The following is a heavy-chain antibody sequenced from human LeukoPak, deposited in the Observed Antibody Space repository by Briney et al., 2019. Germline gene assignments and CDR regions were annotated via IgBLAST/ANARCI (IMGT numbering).Heavy chain of an antibody. Sequence: GGSLRLSCEASGFSFSNYGMHWVRQAPGKGLEWVAVIWYDESTKYYQDSVKGRVTISRDNSTHTVYLHMSSLRAEDTAVYFCVGSDGAGGKNPVDHWGQGTLVTVSS. CDR3: VGSDGAGGKNPVDH. D-gene: IGHD1-26*01. J-gene: IGHJ4*02. CDR2: IWYDESTK. V-gene: IGHV3-33*01. CDR1: GFSFSNYG.